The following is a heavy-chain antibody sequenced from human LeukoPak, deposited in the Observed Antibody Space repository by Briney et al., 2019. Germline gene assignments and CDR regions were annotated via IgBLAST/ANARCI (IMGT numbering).Heavy chain of an antibody. CDR3: ATVAKGVLGYFQH. CDR1: GFTFSSYS. CDR2: ISSSSSYI. Sequence: PGGSLRLSCAASGFTFSSYSMNWVRQAPGKGLEWVSSISSSSSYIYYADSVKGRFTVSRDNAKNSLYLQMNSLRAEDTAVYYCATVAKGVLGYFQHWGQGTLVTVSS. D-gene: IGHD2-8*01. V-gene: IGHV3-21*01. J-gene: IGHJ1*01.